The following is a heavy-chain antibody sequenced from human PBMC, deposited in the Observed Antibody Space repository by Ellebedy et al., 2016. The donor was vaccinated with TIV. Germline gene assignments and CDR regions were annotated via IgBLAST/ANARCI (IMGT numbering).Heavy chain of an antibody. CDR3: ARLSGGDGYPRMGYYYYAMNV. CDR1: GDTFNSYA. D-gene: IGHD5-24*01. Sequence: SVKVSXXASGDTFNSYAITWVRQAPGQGLEWVGGIIPIYGTAYYAQKFRGRVTVAADESTSTAYMELSSLRSEDTAVYYCARLSGGDGYPRMGYYYYAMNVWGQGTTVTVSS. V-gene: IGHV1-69*13. J-gene: IGHJ6*02. CDR2: IIPIYGTA.